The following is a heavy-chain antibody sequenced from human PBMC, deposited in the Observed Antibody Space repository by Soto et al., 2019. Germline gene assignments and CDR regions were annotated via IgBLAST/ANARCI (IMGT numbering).Heavy chain of an antibody. V-gene: IGHV4-39*07. J-gene: IGHJ3*02. CDR3: ARGCGGFDAFDI. CDR2: IYYSGST. D-gene: IGHD2-21*01. Sequence: SETLSLTCTVSGGSISSSSYYWGWIRQPPGKGLEWIGSIYYSGSTYYNPSLKSRVTISVDTSKNQFSLKLSSGTAADTAVYYCARGCGGFDAFDIWGQGTMVTVSS. CDR1: GGSISSSSYY.